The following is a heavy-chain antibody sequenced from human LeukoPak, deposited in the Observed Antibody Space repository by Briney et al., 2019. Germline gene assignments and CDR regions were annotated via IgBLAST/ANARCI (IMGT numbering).Heavy chain of an antibody. CDR1: GGSFSGYY. Sequence: SETLSLTCAVYGGSFSGYYWSWIRQPPGKGLEWIGEINHSGSTNYNPSLKSRVTISVDTSKNQFSLKLSSVTAADTAVYYCARGRFAYYYDSSGTDSPTSFDYWGQGTLVTVSS. D-gene: IGHD3-22*01. V-gene: IGHV4-34*01. CDR3: ARGRFAYYYDSSGTDSPTSFDY. J-gene: IGHJ4*02. CDR2: INHSGST.